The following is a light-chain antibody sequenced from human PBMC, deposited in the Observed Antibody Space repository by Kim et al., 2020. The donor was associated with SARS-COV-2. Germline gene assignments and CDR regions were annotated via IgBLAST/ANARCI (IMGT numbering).Light chain of an antibody. V-gene: IGKV1-9*01. CDR1: QGISTD. Sequence: DIHLTQSPSFLSASVGDRVTITCRASQGISTDLDWYQQKPGKAPNLLIYAASTLQSGVPSRFSGSGFGTEFTLTISSLQPEDFATYCYLQLNIYPQTFGQGAKVDIK. J-gene: IGKJ1*01. CDR2: AAS. CDR3: LQLNIYPQT.